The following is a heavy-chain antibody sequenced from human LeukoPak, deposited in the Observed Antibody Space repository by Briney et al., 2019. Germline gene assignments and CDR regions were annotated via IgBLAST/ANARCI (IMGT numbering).Heavy chain of an antibody. J-gene: IGHJ4*02. CDR1: GGTFGSYA. D-gene: IGHD3-22*01. Sequence: ASVKVSCKASGGTFGSYAISWVRQAPGQGLEWVGRIIPIFGTANYAQKFQGRVTITTDESTSTAYMELSSLRSEDTAVYYCARDSSGYYPFDYWGQGTLVTVSS. CDR2: IIPIFGTA. V-gene: IGHV1-69*05. CDR3: ARDSSGYYPFDY.